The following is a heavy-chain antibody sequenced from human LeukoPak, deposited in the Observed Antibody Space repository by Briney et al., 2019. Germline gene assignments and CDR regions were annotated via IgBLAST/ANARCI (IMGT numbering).Heavy chain of an antibody. CDR2: INPNSGGT. CDR1: GYTFTGYY. CDR3: ARGSRTYGYLRGGLGGPFDP. Sequence: ASVKVSCKASGYTFTGYYMHRVRQAPGQGLKWMGWINPNSGGTNYAQKFQGRVTMTRDTSISTAYMGLGRLRSDDTAVYYCARGSRTYGYLRGGLGGPFDPWGQGTLVTVSS. D-gene: IGHD2-2*03. J-gene: IGHJ5*02. V-gene: IGHV1-2*02.